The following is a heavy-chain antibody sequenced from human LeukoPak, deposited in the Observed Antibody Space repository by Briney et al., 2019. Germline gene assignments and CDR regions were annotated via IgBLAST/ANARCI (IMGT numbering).Heavy chain of an antibody. Sequence: GGSLRLSCAASGFTFSSYEMQWVRQAPGKGLDWVSYISSSGSTIYYADSVKGRFTISRDNAKNSLYLQMNSLRAEDTAVYHCARGGAYSGYDSNYYFDYWGQGTLVTVSS. D-gene: IGHD5-12*01. V-gene: IGHV3-48*03. CDR1: GFTFSSYE. J-gene: IGHJ4*02. CDR2: ISSSGSTI. CDR3: ARGGAYSGYDSNYYFDY.